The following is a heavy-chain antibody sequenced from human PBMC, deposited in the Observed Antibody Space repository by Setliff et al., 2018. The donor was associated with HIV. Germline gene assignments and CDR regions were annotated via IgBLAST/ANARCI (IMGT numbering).Heavy chain of an antibody. CDR2: IKADGTDK. J-gene: IGHJ5*01. D-gene: IGHD1-1*01. CDR1: GFTFSAQQ. Sequence: GGSLRLSCAASGFTFSAQQMSWVRQPPGKGLEWVANIKADGTDKYYVDSVKGRFAISRDNSKNSLYLQMNSLRAGDTAVYYCARDWNGDGRSIDSWGQGTLVTVSS. V-gene: IGHV3-7*03. CDR3: ARDWNGDGRSIDS.